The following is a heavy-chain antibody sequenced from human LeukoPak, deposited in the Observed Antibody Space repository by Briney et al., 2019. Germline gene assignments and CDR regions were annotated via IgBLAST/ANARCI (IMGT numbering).Heavy chain of an antibody. V-gene: IGHV4-31*03. CDR3: ARGGSGWPLDY. Sequence: QVQLQESGPGLVKPSQTLSLTCTVSGGSISSGGYYWSWIRQPPGKGLEWIGYIYYSGSTYYNPSLKSRVTISVDTSKNQFSLKLTSVTTADTAVYFCARGGSGWPLDYWGQGILVTVSS. J-gene: IGHJ4*02. D-gene: IGHD6-19*01. CDR2: IYYSGST. CDR1: GGSISSGGYY.